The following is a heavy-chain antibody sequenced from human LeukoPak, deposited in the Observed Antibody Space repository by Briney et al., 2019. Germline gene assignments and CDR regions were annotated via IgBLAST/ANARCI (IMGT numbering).Heavy chain of an antibody. CDR2: ISSSSSYI. J-gene: IGHJ5*02. V-gene: IGHV3-21*01. Sequence: GGSLRLSCAASGFTFSSYSMNWVRQAPGKGLEWVSSISSSSSYIYYADSVKGRFTISRDNAKNSLYLQMNSLRAEDTAVYYCATTKNKGTFKFDPWGQGTLVTVSS. CDR3: ATTKNKGTFKFDP. CDR1: GFTFSSYS. D-gene: IGHD1-14*01.